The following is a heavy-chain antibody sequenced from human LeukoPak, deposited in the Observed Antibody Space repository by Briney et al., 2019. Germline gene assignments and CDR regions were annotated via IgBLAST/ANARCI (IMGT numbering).Heavy chain of an antibody. J-gene: IGHJ4*02. D-gene: IGHD1-14*01. CDR3: AKDMGHRDY. CDR2: ISWNGGSI. V-gene: IGHV3-9*01. CDR1: GFTFDDYA. Sequence: GGSLRLSCAASGFTFDDYAMHWVRQAPGKGLEWVSGISWNGGSIGYADSVKGRFTISRDNAENSLYLQMNSLRAEDTALYYCAKDMGHRDYWGQGTLVTVSS.